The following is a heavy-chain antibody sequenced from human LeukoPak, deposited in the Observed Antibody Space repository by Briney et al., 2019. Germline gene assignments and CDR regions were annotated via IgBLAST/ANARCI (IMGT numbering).Heavy chain of an antibody. CDR3: ARRAGYYGSGSYFDY. Sequence: SETLSLTCTVSGGSISSSSYYWGWIRQPPGKGLEWIGEIYHSGSTNYNPSLKSRVTISVDKSKNQFSLKLSSVTAADTAVYYCARRAGYYGSGSYFDYWGQGTLVTVSS. J-gene: IGHJ4*02. CDR1: GGSISSSSYY. D-gene: IGHD3-10*01. CDR2: IYHSGST. V-gene: IGHV4-39*07.